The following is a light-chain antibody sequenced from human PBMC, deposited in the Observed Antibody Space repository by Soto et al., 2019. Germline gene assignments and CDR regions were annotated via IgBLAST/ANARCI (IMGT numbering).Light chain of an antibody. CDR3: HSYDSSLSAYV. V-gene: IGLV1-40*01. Sequence: QSVLTPPPSVSGAPGQRVNISSAESRSNIGAGNDVHWYQHLPGTAPQLLIYANINRPSGVPDRFSGSKSGTSASLAITGLQAEDDADYYCHSYDSSLSAYVFGTGTKVTV. CDR1: RSNIGAGND. CDR2: ANI. J-gene: IGLJ1*01.